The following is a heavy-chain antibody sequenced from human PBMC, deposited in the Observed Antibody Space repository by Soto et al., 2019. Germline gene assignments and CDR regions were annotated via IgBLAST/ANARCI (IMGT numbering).Heavy chain of an antibody. CDR2: ISSTTNYI. CDR1: GFTVTRDS. CDR3: AREAEDLTSNFDY. V-gene: IGHV3-21*06. Sequence: EVQLVESGGGLVKPGGSLRLSCAASGFTVTRDSMNWVRQAPGKGLEWVSSISSTTNYIYYGDSMKGRFTISRDHAKNSLYLEMNSLRAEDTAVYYCAREAEDLTSNFDYWGQGTLVTVSS. J-gene: IGHJ4*02.